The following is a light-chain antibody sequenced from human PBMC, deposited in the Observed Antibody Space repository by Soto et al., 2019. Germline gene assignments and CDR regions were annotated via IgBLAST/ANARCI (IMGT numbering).Light chain of an antibody. J-gene: IGKJ5*01. CDR3: QQYNNWLRT. Sequence: EIVLTQSPGTLSLSPWERATLSCRASQSVSSSYLAWYQQKPGQAPRLLIYYASTRATGIPARFSGSVSGTEFTLTISSLQSEDFAVYYCQQYNNWLRTFGQGTRLEIK. V-gene: IGKV3-15*01. CDR1: QSVSSSY. CDR2: YAS.